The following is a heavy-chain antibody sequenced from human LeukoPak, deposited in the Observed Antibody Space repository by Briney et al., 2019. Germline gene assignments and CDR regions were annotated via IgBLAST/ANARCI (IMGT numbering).Heavy chain of an antibody. CDR2: IKQDGSEK. CDR3: VRDHMTTVTKNDY. D-gene: IGHD4-17*01. V-gene: IGHV3-7*03. J-gene: IGHJ4*02. Sequence: SGGSLRLSCAASGFTFSSYWMSWVRQAPGKGLEWVANIKQDGSEKYYVDSVKGRFTISRDNAKNSLYLQMNSLRAEDTAVYYCVRDHMTTVTKNDYWGQGTLVTVSS. CDR1: GFTFSSYW.